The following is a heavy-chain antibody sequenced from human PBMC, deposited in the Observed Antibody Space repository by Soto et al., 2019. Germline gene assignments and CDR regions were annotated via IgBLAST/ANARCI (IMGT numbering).Heavy chain of an antibody. CDR3: ARDSSGYYKTGDYFDY. Sequence: LRLSCAASGFTFSSYAMHWVRQAPGKGLEWVAVISYDGSNKYYADSVKGRFTISRDNSKNTLYLQMNSLRAEDTAVYYCARDSSGYYKTGDYFDYLGQLTLVTVSS. V-gene: IGHV3-30-3*01. CDR2: ISYDGSNK. J-gene: IGHJ4*02. CDR1: GFTFSSYA. D-gene: IGHD3-22*01.